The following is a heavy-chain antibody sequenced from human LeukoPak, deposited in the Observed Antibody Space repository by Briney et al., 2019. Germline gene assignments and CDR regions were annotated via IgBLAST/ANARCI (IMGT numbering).Heavy chain of an antibody. J-gene: IGHJ4*02. D-gene: IGHD3-10*01. V-gene: IGHV3-13*01. CDR2: IGYTGDT. Sequence: GSLRLSCAASGFIFSSYDMHWVREVPGKGLEWVSAIGYTGDTYYPDSVKGRFTISRENAKNSLYLQMNSLRAGDTAVYYCARVFSGTYQDYWGQGTLVTVSS. CDR1: GFIFSSYD. CDR3: ARVFSGTYQDY.